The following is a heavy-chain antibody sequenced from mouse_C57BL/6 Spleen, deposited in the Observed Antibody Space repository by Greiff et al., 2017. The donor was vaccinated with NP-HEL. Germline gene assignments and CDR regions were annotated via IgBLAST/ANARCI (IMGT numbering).Heavy chain of an antibody. CDR2: IDPEDGDT. J-gene: IGHJ1*03. V-gene: IGHV14-1*01. Sequence: VQLQQSGAELVRPGASVKLSCTASGFNIKDYYMHWVKQRPEQGLEWIGRIDPEDGDTAYAPKFQGKATMTADTSSNTAYLQLSSLTSEDTAVYYCTTRDYDGSYWYFDVWGTGTTVTVSS. CDR1: GFNIKDYY. CDR3: TTRDYDGSYWYFDV. D-gene: IGHD2-4*01.